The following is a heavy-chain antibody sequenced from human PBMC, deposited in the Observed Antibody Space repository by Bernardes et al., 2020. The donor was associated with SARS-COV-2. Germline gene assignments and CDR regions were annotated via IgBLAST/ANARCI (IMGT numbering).Heavy chain of an antibody. D-gene: IGHD4-17*01. V-gene: IGHV1-24*01. CDR3: ATGPPTVTPYRGSWFDP. CDR2: FDPEDGET. Sequence: ASVKVSCKVSGYTLTELSMHWVRQAPGKGLEWMGGFDPEDGETIYVQKFQGRVTMTEDTSTDTAYMELSSLRSEDTAVYYCATGPPTVTPYRGSWFDPWGQGTLVTVSS. CDR1: GYTLTELS. J-gene: IGHJ5*02.